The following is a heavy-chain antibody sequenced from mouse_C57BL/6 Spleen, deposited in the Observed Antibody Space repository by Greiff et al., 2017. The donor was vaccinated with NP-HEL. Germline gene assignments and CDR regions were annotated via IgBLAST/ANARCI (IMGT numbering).Heavy chain of an antibody. CDR3: ARVGYDVYYFDY. D-gene: IGHD2-2*01. V-gene: IGHV5-16*01. CDR1: GFTFSDYY. J-gene: IGHJ2*01. Sequence: EVQVVESEGGLVQPGSSMKLSCTASGFTFSDYYMAWVRQVPEKGLEWVANINYDGSSTYYLDSLKSRFIISRDNAKNILYLQMSSLKSEDTATYYCARVGYDVYYFDYWGQGTTLTVSS. CDR2: INYDGSST.